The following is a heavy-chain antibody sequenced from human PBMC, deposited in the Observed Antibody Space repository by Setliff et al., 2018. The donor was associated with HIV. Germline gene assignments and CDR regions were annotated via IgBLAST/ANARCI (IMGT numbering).Heavy chain of an antibody. V-gene: IGHV4-34*01. Sequence: PSESLSLTCAVYGGSFSGYYWSWIRQPPGKGLEWIGEINHSGSTYYNPSLKNRVTISADTSKNHLSLQLTSLTAADTAVYYCGRLETGPATSAYGPLNSWRQGKMVTV. D-gene: IGHD4-17*01. CDR1: GGSFSGYY. J-gene: IGHJ4*02. CDR2: INHSGST. CDR3: GRLETGPATSAYGPLNS.